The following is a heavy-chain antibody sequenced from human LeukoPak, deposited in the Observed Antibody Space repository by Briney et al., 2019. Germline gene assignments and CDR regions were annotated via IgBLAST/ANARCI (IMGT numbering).Heavy chain of an antibody. CDR1: GGSISSSSYY. V-gene: IGHV4-39*07. CDR2: IYYSGST. CDR3: ARCSAYSSSWYDVLRRGESIYYYYYYMDV. Sequence: SETLSLTCTVSGGSISSSSYYWGWLRQPPGKGLEWIRSIYYSGSTYYNPSLKSRVTISVDTSKNQFSLKLSSVTAADTAVYYCARCSAYSSSWYDVLRRGESIYYYYYYMDVWGKGTTVTVSS. D-gene: IGHD6-13*01. J-gene: IGHJ6*03.